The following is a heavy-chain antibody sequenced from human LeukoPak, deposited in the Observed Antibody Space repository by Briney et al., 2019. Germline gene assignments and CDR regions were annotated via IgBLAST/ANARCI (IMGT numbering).Heavy chain of an antibody. CDR3: ARDGGGYYRRDYYYYMDV. Sequence: PSETLSLTCTVSGGPISSYYWSWIRQPPGKGLEWIGYIYSSESPNYSPSLKSRVTISVDTSKNQFSLKLSSVTAADTAVYYCARDGGGYYRRDYYYYMDVWGKGTTVTVSS. D-gene: IGHD3-3*01. CDR1: GGPISSYY. V-gene: IGHV4-59*01. J-gene: IGHJ6*03. CDR2: IYSSESP.